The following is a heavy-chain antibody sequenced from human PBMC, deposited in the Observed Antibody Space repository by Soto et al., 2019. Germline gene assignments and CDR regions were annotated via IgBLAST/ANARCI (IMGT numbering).Heavy chain of an antibody. CDR1: GGSISSSNYY. J-gene: IGHJ4*02. CDR3: ARQGDSYGYLLYYVDC. Sequence: SETLSLTCTVSGGSISSSNYYWGWIRQPPGKGLEWIGTIYYSGSTYYNPSLKSRVTISVDTSKNQFSLKLSSVTAADTAVYYCARQGDSYGYLLYYVDCWGQGTLVTVS. D-gene: IGHD5-18*01. V-gene: IGHV4-39*01. CDR2: IYYSGST.